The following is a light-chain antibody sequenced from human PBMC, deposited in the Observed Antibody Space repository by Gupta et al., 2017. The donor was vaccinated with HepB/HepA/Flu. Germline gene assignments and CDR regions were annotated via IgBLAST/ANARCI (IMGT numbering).Light chain of an antibody. Sequence: DIVMTQSPDSLALSLGERATINCKSSQSVLRSSNNKNSLSWYQQKPGQPPKLLIYWASTRESGVPDRSSGSGSGTDFTLTISSLQAEDVAVYYCQQWYSTPFTFGQGTRLEIK. V-gene: IGKV4-1*01. CDR1: QSVLRSSNNKNS. CDR3: QQWYSTPFT. J-gene: IGKJ5*01. CDR2: WAS.